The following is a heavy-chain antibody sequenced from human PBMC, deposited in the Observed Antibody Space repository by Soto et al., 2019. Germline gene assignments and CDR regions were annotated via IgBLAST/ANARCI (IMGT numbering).Heavy chain of an antibody. CDR3: ARHKSGSDWLDR. J-gene: IGHJ5*02. D-gene: IGHD2-15*01. Sequence: PSETLSLTCTVSGGSISDISYCWGWIRQPPGKGLQWIGCMFYSGATYYNPSLKNRVTLSVDTSNNEFSLKLVSVTAPDTAVYYCARHKSGSDWLDRWGQGPLATVSS. CDR2: MFYSGAT. CDR1: GGSISDISYC. V-gene: IGHV4-39*01.